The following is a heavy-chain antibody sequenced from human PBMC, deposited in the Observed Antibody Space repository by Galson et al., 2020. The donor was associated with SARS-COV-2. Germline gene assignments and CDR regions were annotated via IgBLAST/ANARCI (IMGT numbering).Heavy chain of an antibody. D-gene: IGHD5-18*01. V-gene: IGHV3-53*05. CDR1: RFTFDSYG. CDR3: VRDDGTAPYDY. CDR2: IYYAGTT. J-gene: IGHJ4*02. Sequence: METGGSLRLSCAASRFTFDSYGMPWVRQAPGKGLEWVSVIYYAGTTNYADSVRGRFTISRDTSKNTVSLQMDSLRAEDKGVYYCVRDDGTAPYDYWGQGTLVTVSS.